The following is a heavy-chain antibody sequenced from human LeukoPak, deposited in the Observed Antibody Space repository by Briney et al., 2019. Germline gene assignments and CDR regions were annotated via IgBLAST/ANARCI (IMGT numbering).Heavy chain of an antibody. Sequence: SSETLSLTCDVYGGSFSGYYWSWIRQPAGKGLEWIGRIYTSGSTNYNPSLKSRVTMSVDTSKNQFSLKLSSVTAADTAVYYCARSYYYDSSGSNWFDPWGQGTLVTVSS. J-gene: IGHJ5*02. CDR2: IYTSGST. D-gene: IGHD3-22*01. V-gene: IGHV4-59*10. CDR1: GGSFSGYY. CDR3: ARSYYYDSSGSNWFDP.